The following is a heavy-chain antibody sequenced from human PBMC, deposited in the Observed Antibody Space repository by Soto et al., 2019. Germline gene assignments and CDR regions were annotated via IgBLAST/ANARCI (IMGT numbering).Heavy chain of an antibody. Sequence: GGSLRLSCAASGFTFDDYAMHWVRQAPGKGLEWVSGISWNSGSIGYADSVKGRFTISRDNAKNSLYLQMNSLRAEDTAVYYCAKGHLAVTRTPLDYWGQGTLVTVSS. D-gene: IGHD6-19*01. J-gene: IGHJ4*02. CDR3: AKGHLAVTRTPLDY. V-gene: IGHV3-9*01. CDR1: GFTFDDYA. CDR2: ISWNSGSI.